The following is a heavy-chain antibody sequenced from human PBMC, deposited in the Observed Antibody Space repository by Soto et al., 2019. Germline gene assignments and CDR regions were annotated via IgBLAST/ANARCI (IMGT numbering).Heavy chain of an antibody. V-gene: IGHV3-9*01. J-gene: IGHJ4*02. CDR2: ISWNSGNI. CDR3: VRSKGGYSYGTPFDY. CDR1: GFTFDDYA. D-gene: IGHD5-18*01. Sequence: GGSLRLSCAASGFTFDDYAMHWVRQDLGKGLEWVSSISWNSGNIGYADSVKGRFTTSRDNVKNSLYLQMNSLRPEDTALYYCVRSKGGYSYGTPFDYWGQGTLVTVSS.